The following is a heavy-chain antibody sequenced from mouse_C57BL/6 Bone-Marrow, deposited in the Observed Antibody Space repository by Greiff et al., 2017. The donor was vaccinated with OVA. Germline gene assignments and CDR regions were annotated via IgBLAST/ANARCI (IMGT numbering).Heavy chain of an antibody. Sequence: EVQRVESGGGLVQPGGSMKLSCVASGFTFSNYWMNWVRQSPEKGLEWVAQIRLKSDNYATNYAESVKGRFTISRDDSKSSVYLQMNNLRAEDTGIYYCTQLRDYYAMDYWGQGTSVTVSS. CDR1: GFTFSNYW. J-gene: IGHJ4*01. D-gene: IGHD3-2*02. CDR2: IRLKSDNYAT. CDR3: TQLRDYYAMDY. V-gene: IGHV6-3*01.